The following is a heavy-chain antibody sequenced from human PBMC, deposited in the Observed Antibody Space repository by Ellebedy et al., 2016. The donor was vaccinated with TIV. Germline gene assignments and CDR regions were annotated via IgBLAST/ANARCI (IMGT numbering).Heavy chain of an antibody. V-gene: IGHV3-74*01. Sequence: GESLKISCAASGFTFSSYWMHWVRQAPGKGLIWVSRLISDGRNTTYADSVKGRFTISRDNAKNTLYLQMHSLRAEDAAVYYCTRGRYYGLDVWGQGTTVTVSS. J-gene: IGHJ6*02. CDR2: LISDGRNT. CDR1: GFTFSSYW. CDR3: TRGRYYGLDV.